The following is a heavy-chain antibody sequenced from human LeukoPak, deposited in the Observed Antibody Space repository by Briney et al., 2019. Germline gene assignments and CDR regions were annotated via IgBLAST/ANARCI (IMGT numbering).Heavy chain of an antibody. Sequence: GGSLRLSCAASGFTFSSYGMHWVRQAPGKGLEWVAFIRYDGNNKYYADSVKGRFTISRDNAKNSLYLQMNSLKTEDTAVYYCSTWTDLYDYWGQGTLVTVSS. CDR1: GFTFSSYG. V-gene: IGHV3-30*02. D-gene: IGHD3/OR15-3a*01. CDR3: STWTDLYDY. J-gene: IGHJ4*02. CDR2: IRYDGNNK.